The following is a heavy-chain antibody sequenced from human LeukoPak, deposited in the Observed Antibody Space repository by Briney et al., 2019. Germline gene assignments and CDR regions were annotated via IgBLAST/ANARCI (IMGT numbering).Heavy chain of an antibody. J-gene: IGHJ3*02. D-gene: IGHD5-18*01. CDR1: GFTFSSYA. Sequence: GGSLRLSCAASGFTFSSYAMHWVRQAPGKGLEWVAVISYDGSNKYYADSVKGRFTISRGNSKNTLYLQMNSLRAEDTAVYYCARAPGYSYAFDIWGQGTMVTVSS. V-gene: IGHV3-30-3*01. CDR3: ARAPGYSYAFDI. CDR2: ISYDGSNK.